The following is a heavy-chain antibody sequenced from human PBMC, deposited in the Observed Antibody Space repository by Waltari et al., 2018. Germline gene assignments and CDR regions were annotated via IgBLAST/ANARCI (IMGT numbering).Heavy chain of an antibody. Sequence: QVQLQESGPGLVKPSQTLSLTCTVSGGSISSGSYYWSWIRQPAGKGLEWIGRIYTSGSTNYNPSLKSRVTISVDTSKNQFSLKLSSVTAADTAVYYCARGPSYYDILTGYYRAYYMDVWGKGTTVTVSS. D-gene: IGHD3-9*01. CDR3: ARGPSYYDILTGYYRAYYMDV. CDR1: GGSISSGSYY. V-gene: IGHV4-61*02. CDR2: IYTSGST. J-gene: IGHJ6*03.